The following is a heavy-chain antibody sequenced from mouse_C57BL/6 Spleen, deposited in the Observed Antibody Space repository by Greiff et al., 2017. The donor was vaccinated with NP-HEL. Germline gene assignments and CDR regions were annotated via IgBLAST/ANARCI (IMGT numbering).Heavy chain of an antibody. D-gene: IGHD1-1*01. CDR3: ARRRATLVAPDY. Sequence: EVQLQESGPELVKPGASVKMSCKASGYTFTDYNMHWVKQSHGKSLEWIGYINPNNGGTSYNQKFKGKATLTVNKSSSTAYMEHRSLTSEDSAVYYCARRRATLVAPDYWGQGTTLTVSS. CDR2: INPNNGGT. V-gene: IGHV1-22*01. J-gene: IGHJ2*01. CDR1: GYTFTDYN.